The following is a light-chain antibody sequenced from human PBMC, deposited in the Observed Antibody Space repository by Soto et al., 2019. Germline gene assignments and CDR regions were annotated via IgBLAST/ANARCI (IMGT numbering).Light chain of an antibody. J-gene: IGKJ1*01. CDR2: AAS. V-gene: IGKV1-6*01. Sequence: IQMTQSPSTLSASVGDRVTITCRASQSIRDWLAWYQQKPGKVPKLLIYAASSLQSGVPSRFSGSGSGTDFTLTISSLQPEDFATYYCLQDYNYPWTFGQGTKVEIK. CDR3: LQDYNYPWT. CDR1: QSIRDW.